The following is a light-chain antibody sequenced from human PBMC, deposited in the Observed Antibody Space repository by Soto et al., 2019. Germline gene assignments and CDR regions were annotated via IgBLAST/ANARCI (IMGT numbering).Light chain of an antibody. CDR2: GAS. V-gene: IGKV3-20*01. J-gene: IGKJ5*01. CDR1: QTVTTD. CDR3: QQYGSPIT. Sequence: EIVMTQPPVTLSVSPGERATLSCRASQTVTTDLAWYQQKPGQVPRLLIYGASSRATGIPDRFSGSGSGTDFSLTISRLEPEDFAVYYCQQYGSPITFGQGTRLEIK.